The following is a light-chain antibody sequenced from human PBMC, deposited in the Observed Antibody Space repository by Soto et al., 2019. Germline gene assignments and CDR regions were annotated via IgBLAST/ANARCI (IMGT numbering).Light chain of an antibody. J-gene: IGKJ1*01. CDR1: HSVGST. V-gene: IGKV3-15*01. Sequence: ETVMTQSPATLSVSPGESATLSCRASHSVGSTLAWYQQKPGQAPRLLMYDTSTRATGIPARFSGSGSGTECTLTISSLQSDDFALYYCQHYNNWPWTVGQGTKVEIK. CDR3: QHYNNWPWT. CDR2: DTS.